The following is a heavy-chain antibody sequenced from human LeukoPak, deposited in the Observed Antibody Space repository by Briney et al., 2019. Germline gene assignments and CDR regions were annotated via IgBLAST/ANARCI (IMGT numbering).Heavy chain of an antibody. J-gene: IGHJ4*02. CDR2: IYYSGST. V-gene: IGHV4-59*01. Sequence: SETLSLTCTVSGGSISSYHWSWIRQPPGKGLECIGYIYYSGSTNYNPSLKSRVTISVDTSKNQFSLKLSSVTAADTAVYYCATIVAAAARGFFDYWVQGTLVTVSS. CDR1: GGSISSYH. CDR3: ATIVAAAARGFFDY. D-gene: IGHD6-13*01.